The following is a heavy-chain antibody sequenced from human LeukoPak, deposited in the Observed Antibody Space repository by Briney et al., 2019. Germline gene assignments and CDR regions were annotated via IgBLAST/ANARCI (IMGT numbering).Heavy chain of an antibody. CDR1: GYSISNGYY. V-gene: IGHV4-38-2*02. CDR3: ARSYYDTRGRFDP. Sequence: SETLSLTCTVSGYSISNGYYWGWVRQPPGKGLEWIGTIHHSGTTYYSPSLRSRVTTSGDTSKNQFSLSLSSVTAADTAVYYCARSYYDTRGRFDPWGQGTLVTVSS. J-gene: IGHJ5*02. D-gene: IGHD3-22*01. CDR2: IHHSGTT.